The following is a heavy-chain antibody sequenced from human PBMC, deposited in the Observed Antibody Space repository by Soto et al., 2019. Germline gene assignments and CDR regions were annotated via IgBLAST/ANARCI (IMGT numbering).Heavy chain of an antibody. J-gene: IGHJ5*02. CDR1: GYTFTSYA. CDR2: INAGNGNT. V-gene: IGHV1-3*01. Sequence: ASVKVSCKASGYTFTSYAMHWVRQAPGQRLEWMGWINAGNGNTKYSQKFQGRVTITRDTSISTAYMELSRLRSDDTAVYYCATSIAAAGTLMNWFDPWGQGTLVTVSS. D-gene: IGHD6-13*01. CDR3: ATSIAAAGTLMNWFDP.